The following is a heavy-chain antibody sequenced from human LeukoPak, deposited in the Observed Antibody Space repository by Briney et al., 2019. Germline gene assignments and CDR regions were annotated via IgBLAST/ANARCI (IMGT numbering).Heavy chain of an antibody. J-gene: IGHJ5*02. Sequence: SETLSLTCSVSGGSVTSGGFYWGWLRQPPGKGPEWIASIYYTGSTYYNPSLQSRLTISTDTSTNQFSRRLTSVTATDTAVYHCARHSGSGSLSRPFDPWGQGTLVTVSS. V-gene: IGHV4-39*01. CDR1: GGSVTSGGFY. CDR2: IYYTGST. CDR3: ARHSGSGSLSRPFDP. D-gene: IGHD3-10*01.